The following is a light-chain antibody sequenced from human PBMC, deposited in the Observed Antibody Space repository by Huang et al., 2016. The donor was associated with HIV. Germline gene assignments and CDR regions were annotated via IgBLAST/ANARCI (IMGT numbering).Light chain of an antibody. CDR1: QSVLKTSNNKNC. CDR3: HQCYDIPQT. CDR2: WGS. J-gene: IGKJ1*01. Sequence: DIIMTQSPDSLALSLGGRAAINCTASQSVLKTSNNKNCLSWYQLKVGQPPKVLIYWGSTRESGVPDRFSGSGSGTHFTLTIASLQAEDVAVYYCHQCYDIPQTFGQGTKVEVK. V-gene: IGKV4-1*01.